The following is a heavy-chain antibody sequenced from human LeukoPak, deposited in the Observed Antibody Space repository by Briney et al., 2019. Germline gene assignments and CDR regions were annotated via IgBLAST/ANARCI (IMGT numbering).Heavy chain of an antibody. CDR3: AKGPRSYYDILTGYYNWFDP. D-gene: IGHD3-9*01. CDR2: ISGSGGST. CDR1: GFTFSSYW. J-gene: IGHJ5*02. Sequence: GGSLRLSCAASGFTFSSYWMSWVRQAPGKGLEWVSAISGSGGSTYYADSVKGRFTISRDNSKNTLYLQMNSLRAEDTAVYYCAKGPRSYYDILTGYYNWFDPWGQGTLVTVSS. V-gene: IGHV3-23*01.